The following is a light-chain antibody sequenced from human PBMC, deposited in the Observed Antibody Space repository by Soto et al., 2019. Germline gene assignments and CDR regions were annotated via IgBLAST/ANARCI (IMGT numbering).Light chain of an antibody. CDR3: QQYNNWPSWT. Sequence: TQSPESLSVSLGETATINCXSSQSVLYRSHNENYLAWYQQKSGQPPRVLIYWASTRESGVPDRFSGSGSGTEFTLTISSLQSEDFAVYYCQQYNNWPSWTFGQGTKV. CDR2: WAS. V-gene: IGKV4-1*01. CDR1: QSVLYRSHNENY. J-gene: IGKJ1*01.